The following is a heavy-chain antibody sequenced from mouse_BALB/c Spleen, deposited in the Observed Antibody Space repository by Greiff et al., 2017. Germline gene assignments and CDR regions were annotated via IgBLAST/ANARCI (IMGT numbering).Heavy chain of an antibody. CDR1: GYTFSSYW. Sequence: QVQLQQSGAELMKPGASVKISCKATGYTFSSYWIEWVKQRPGHGLEWIGEILPGSGSTNYNEKFKGKATFTADTSSNTAYMQLSSLTSEDSAVYYCARLYYDYDVGYAMDYWGQGTSVTVSS. D-gene: IGHD2-4*01. CDR3: ARLYYDYDVGYAMDY. J-gene: IGHJ4*01. CDR2: ILPGSGST. V-gene: IGHV1-9*01.